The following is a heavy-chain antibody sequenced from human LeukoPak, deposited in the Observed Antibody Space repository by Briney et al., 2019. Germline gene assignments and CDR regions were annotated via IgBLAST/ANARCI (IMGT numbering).Heavy chain of an antibody. CDR2: ISHVGSSK. V-gene: IGHV3-30*18. CDR1: GFTFSSYG. J-gene: IGHJ4*02. D-gene: IGHD6-19*01. CDR3: AKEYSSGWRFDY. Sequence: GRSLRLSCAASGFTFSSYGMHWVRQAPGKGLEWVAVISHVGSSKYYADSVKGRFTISRDNSKNTLYLQLNSLRADDTAVYYCAKEYSSGWRFDYWGQGTLVTVSS.